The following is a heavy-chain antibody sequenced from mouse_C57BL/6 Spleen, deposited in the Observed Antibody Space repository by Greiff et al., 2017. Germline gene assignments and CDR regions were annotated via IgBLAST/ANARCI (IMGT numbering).Heavy chain of an antibody. V-gene: IGHV1-55*01. J-gene: IGHJ2*01. D-gene: IGHD1-1*01. Sequence: QVQLQQPGAELVKPGASVKMSCKASGYTFTSYWITWVKQRPGQGLEWIGDIYPGSGSTNYNEKFKSKATLTVDTSSSTAYMQLSSLTSEDSAVYYCARWGYYGSRRYYFDYWGQGTTLTVSS. CDR3: ARWGYYGSRRYYFDY. CDR2: IYPGSGST. CDR1: GYTFTSYW.